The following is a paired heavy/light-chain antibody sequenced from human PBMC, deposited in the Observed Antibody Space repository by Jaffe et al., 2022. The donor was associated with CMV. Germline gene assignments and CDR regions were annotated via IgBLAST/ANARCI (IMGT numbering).Light chain of an antibody. V-gene: IGKV4-1*01. CDR3: QQYYSTPA. CDR2: WAS. J-gene: IGKJ4*01. Sequence: DIVMTQSPDSLAVSLGERATINCKSSQSVLYSSNNKNYLAWYQQKPGQPPKLLIYWASTRESGVPDRFSGSGSGTDFTLTISSLQAEDVAVYYCQQYYSTPAFGGGTKVEIK. CDR1: QSVLYSSNNKNY.
Heavy chain of an antibody. D-gene: IGHD3-22*01. V-gene: IGHV5-51*01. CDR3: ARHPYYYDSSGYYLSYYFDY. CDR2: IYPGDSDT. Sequence: EVQLVQSGAEVKKPGESLKISCKGSGYSFTSYWIGWVRQMPGKGLEWMGIIYPGDSDTRYSPSFQGQVTISADKSISTAYLQWSSLKASDTAMYYCARHPYYYDSSGYYLSYYFDYWGQGTLVTVSS. J-gene: IGHJ4*02. CDR1: GYSFTSYW.